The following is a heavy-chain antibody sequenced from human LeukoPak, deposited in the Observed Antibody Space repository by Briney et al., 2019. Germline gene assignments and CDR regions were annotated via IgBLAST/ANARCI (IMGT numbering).Heavy chain of an antibody. CDR1: GGSISSYY. CDR3: ARGPPGGQFDP. CDR2: IYYSGST. J-gene: IGHJ5*02. V-gene: IGHV4-59*01. Sequence: SETLSLTCTVSGGSISSYYWSWIRQPPGKGLEGIGYIYYSGSTNYNPSLKSRVTISVDTSKNQFSLKLSSVTAADTAVYYCARGPPGGQFDPWGQGTLVTVSS. D-gene: IGHD3-10*01.